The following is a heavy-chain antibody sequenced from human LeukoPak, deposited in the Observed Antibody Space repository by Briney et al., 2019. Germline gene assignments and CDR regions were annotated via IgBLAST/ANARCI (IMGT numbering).Heavy chain of an antibody. CDR2: IYYSGST. V-gene: IGHV4-59*01. J-gene: IGHJ4*02. Sequence: SETLSLTCTVSGGSISSYYWSWIRQPPGKGLEWIGYIYYSGSTNYNPSLKSRVTISVDTSKNQFSLKPSSVTAADTAVYYCARVPGYSSGWYLPDYWGQGTLVTVSS. D-gene: IGHD6-19*01. CDR1: GGSISSYY. CDR3: ARVPGYSSGWYLPDY.